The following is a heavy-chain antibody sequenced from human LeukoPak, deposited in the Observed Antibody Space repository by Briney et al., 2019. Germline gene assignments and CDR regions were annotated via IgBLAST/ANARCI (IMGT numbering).Heavy chain of an antibody. V-gene: IGHV1-18*04. CDR1: GYTFTGYY. CDR2: ISAYNGNT. Sequence: ASVKVSCKASGYTFTGYYMHWVRQAPGQGLEWMGWISAYNGNTNYAQKLQGRVTMTTDTSTSTAYMELRSLRSDDTAVYYCARTRDYGDYGLDYWGQGTLVTVSS. D-gene: IGHD4-17*01. CDR3: ARTRDYGDYGLDY. J-gene: IGHJ4*02.